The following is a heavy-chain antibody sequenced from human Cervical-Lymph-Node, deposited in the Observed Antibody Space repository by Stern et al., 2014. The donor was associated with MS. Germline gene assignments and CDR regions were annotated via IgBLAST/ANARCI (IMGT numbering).Heavy chain of an antibody. CDR3: ARGHIPYAYNYLFDY. D-gene: IGHD5-24*01. CDR2: AWYDGSTA. CDR1: GFTFSSYG. V-gene: IGHV3-33*01. Sequence: QVQLVESGGGVVQTGTSLRLSCAASGFTFSSYGMHWVRQAPGQGLEWVALAWYDGSTAYYTNSVKGRFTISRDNSKNTLSLQMNSLTAEDTAVYYCARGHIPYAYNYLFDYWGQGTLVTVSS. J-gene: IGHJ4*02.